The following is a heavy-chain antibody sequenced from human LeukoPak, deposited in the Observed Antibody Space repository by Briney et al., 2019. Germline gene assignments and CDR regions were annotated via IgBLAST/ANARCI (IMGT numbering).Heavy chain of an antibody. CDR1: GFTFSSYS. CDR2: ISSSSSTI. D-gene: IGHD6-19*01. V-gene: IGHV3-48*02. Sequence: GGSLRLSCAASGFTFSSYSMNWVRQAPGKGLGWVSHISSSSSTIHYANSVKGRFTISRDNAKNSLYLQMNSLRDEDTAVYYCARPSVASNYAFDIWGQGTMVTVSS. CDR3: ARPSVASNYAFDI. J-gene: IGHJ3*02.